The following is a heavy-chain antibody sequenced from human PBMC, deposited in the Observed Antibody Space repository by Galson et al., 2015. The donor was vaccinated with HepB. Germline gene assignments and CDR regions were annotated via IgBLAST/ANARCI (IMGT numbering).Heavy chain of an antibody. D-gene: IGHD3-16*01. V-gene: IGHV3-30-3*01. Sequence: PLRLSCAASGFSFRSYAMHWVRQAPDTGLEWMAVVSNDGNSKYYADSVKGRFTISRDNSKNAGYVEMNSLRPEDTAVYYCAREGGRETSSSGAGYFDYWGQGTPVTFSS. J-gene: IGHJ4*02. CDR2: VSNDGNSK. CDR3: AREGGRETSSSGAGYFDY. CDR1: GFSFRSYA.